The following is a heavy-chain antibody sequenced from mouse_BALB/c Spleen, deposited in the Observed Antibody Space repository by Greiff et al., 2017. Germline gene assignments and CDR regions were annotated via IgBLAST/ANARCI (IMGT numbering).Heavy chain of an antibody. J-gene: IGHJ3*01. V-gene: IGHV3-6*02. CDR2: ISYDGSN. CDR3: ARGKDGFAY. Sequence: EVQLQESGPGLVKPSQSLSLTCSVTGYSITSGYYWNWIRQFPGNKLEWMGYISYDGSNNYNPSLKNRISITRDTSKNQFFLKLNSVTTEDTATYYCARGKDGFAYWGQGTLVTVSA. CDR1: GYSITSGYY.